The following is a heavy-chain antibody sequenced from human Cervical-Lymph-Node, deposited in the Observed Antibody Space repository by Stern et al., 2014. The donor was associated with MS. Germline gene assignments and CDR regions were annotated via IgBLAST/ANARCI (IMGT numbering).Heavy chain of an antibody. D-gene: IGHD2-21*02. CDR1: GYTLSEIS. V-gene: IGHV1-24*01. CDR3: ATHRGRVTYYYGMDV. Sequence: VQLVESGAEVKKPGASVKVSCKGSGYTLSEISMHWVRQAPGKGLEWVGGFDPEHGETLYAQKFQGRVTMAEDRSTDTAYMELSSLRSEDTAVYYCATHRGRVTYYYGMDVWGQGTTVTVSS. J-gene: IGHJ6*02. CDR2: FDPEHGET.